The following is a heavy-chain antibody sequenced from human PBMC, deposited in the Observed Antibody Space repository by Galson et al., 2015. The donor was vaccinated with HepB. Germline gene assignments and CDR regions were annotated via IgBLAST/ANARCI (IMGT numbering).Heavy chain of an antibody. CDR1: GGTFSTYT. Sequence: SVKVSCKASGGTFSTYTVNWVRQAPGQGLEWMGSIIPMLGIANYAQKFRGRVTITADKSTSTAYMELSSLRSEDAAVYYCARAPTWADALDIWGQGTMVTVSS. CDR3: ARAPTWADALDI. V-gene: IGHV1-69*02. D-gene: IGHD1-26*01. CDR2: IIPMLGIA. J-gene: IGHJ3*02.